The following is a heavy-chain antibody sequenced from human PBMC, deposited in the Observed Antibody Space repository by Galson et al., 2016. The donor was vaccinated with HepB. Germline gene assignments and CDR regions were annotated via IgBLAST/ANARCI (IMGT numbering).Heavy chain of an antibody. CDR1: GVTFPSSA. Sequence: SVKVSCKASGVTFPSSAVQWVRQARGQRLEWMGWIVVVSGNTNYAQKFQERVTITRDMSTSTAYLELTSLRSEDTAVYYCAAAEPPNCSSSTCYGVDELERRGLVGYWGQGTLVTVSS. J-gene: IGHJ4*02. D-gene: IGHD2-2*01. CDR2: IVVVSGNT. CDR3: AAAEPPNCSSSTCYGVDELERRGLVGY. V-gene: IGHV1-58*01.